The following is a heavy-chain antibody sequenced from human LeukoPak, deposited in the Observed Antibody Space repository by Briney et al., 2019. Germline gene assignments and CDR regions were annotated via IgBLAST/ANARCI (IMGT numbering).Heavy chain of an antibody. J-gene: IGHJ6*03. Sequence: PSETLSLTCTLSGGSISSFYWGWIRQPAGKGLEWIGRFYITGSTNYNPSLKGRVTMSGDTSKNQLSLNLTSVTAADTAVYYCAREVVVVVTTIPTLYYMDVWGKGTTVTVSS. CDR1: GGSISSFY. CDR3: AREVVVVVTTIPTLYYMDV. D-gene: IGHD2-21*02. CDR2: FYITGST. V-gene: IGHV4-4*07.